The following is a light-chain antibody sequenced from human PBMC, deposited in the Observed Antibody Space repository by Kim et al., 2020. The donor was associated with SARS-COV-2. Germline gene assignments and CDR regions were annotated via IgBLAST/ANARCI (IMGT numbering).Light chain of an antibody. CDR1: QGISSY. CDR3: QQLKSYPLT. CDR2: AAS. V-gene: IGKV1-9*01. Sequence: SESVGDRVAITCRASQGISSYLAWYQQKPGKAPKLLIDAASTLQGGVPSRFSGSGSGTDFTLTISSLQPEDFATFYCQQLKSYPLTFGGGTKLEI. J-gene: IGKJ4*01.